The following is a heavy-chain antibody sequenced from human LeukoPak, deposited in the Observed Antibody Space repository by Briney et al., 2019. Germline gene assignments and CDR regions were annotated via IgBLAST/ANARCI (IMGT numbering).Heavy chain of an antibody. CDR1: GGTFSTSA. D-gene: IGHD3-9*01. CDR2: INPNSGGT. J-gene: IGHJ3*02. CDR3: ATEQDYDILTGYFIRAFDI. V-gene: IGHV1-2*02. Sequence: GASVKVSCKASGGTFSTSATSWVRQAPGQGLEWMGWINPNSGGTNYAQKFQGRVTMTRDTSISTAYMELSRLRSDDTAVYYCATEQDYDILTGYFIRAFDIWGQGTMVTVSS.